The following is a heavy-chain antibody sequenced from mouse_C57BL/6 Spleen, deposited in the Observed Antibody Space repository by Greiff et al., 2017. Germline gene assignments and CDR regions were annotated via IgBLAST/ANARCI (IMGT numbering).Heavy chain of an antibody. V-gene: IGHV1-69*01. J-gene: IGHJ3*01. CDR3: ARGYDGSPFAY. D-gene: IGHD2-3*01. Sequence: VQLQQPGAELVMPGASVKLSCKASGYTFTSYWMHWVKQRPGQGLEWIGEIDPSDSYTNYNQKFKGKSTLTVDKSSSTAYMQLSSLTSEDSAVYYCARGYDGSPFAYWGQGTLVTVSA. CDR2: IDPSDSYT. CDR1: GYTFTSYW.